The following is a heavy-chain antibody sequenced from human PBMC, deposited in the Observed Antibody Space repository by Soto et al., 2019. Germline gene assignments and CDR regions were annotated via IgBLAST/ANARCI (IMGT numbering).Heavy chain of an antibody. CDR3: ARHDDFGSSEDNWFDP. D-gene: IGHD3-10*01. Sequence: SETLSLTCTVSGGSISSSSYYWGWIRQPPGKGLEWIGSIYYSGSTYYNPSLKSRVTISVDTSKNRFSLKLSSVTAADTAVYYCARHDDFGSSEDNWFDPWGQGTLVTVSS. CDR1: GGSISSSSYY. J-gene: IGHJ5*02. V-gene: IGHV4-39*01. CDR2: IYYSGST.